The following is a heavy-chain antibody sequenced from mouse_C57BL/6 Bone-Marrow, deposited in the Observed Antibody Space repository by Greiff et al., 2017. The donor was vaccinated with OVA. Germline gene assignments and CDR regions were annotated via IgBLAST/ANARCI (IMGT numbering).Heavy chain of an antibody. CDR1: RFSLTSYG. CDR3: AKRQIPHYYGSLYAMDY. D-gene: IGHD1-1*01. Sequence: VKLMESGPGLVAPSQSLSITCTVSRFSLTSYGVDWVRQPPGKGLEWLGVIWGGGSTNYNSALMSRLSISKDNSKSQVFLKMNSLQTDDTAMYYCAKRQIPHYYGSLYAMDYWGQGTSVTVSS. V-gene: IGHV2-9*01. J-gene: IGHJ4*01. CDR2: IWGGGST.